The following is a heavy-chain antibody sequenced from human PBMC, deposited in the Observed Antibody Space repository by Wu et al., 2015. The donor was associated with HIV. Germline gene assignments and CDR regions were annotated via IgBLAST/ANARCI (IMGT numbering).Heavy chain of an antibody. V-gene: IGHV1-46*02. Sequence: QVELVQSGAEVMRPGASVKLSCKARGYEFKIYYLHWVRQAPGQGLEWMGVINPGENRISYAQRFQGRVAMTRDTSTSTVYLELSRLGSEDVAVYYCATRSISGNMEAFDVWGQGTVVTVSS. J-gene: IGHJ3*01. CDR1: GYEFKIYY. CDR3: ATRSISGNMEAFDV. CDR2: INPGENRI. D-gene: IGHD1-20*01.